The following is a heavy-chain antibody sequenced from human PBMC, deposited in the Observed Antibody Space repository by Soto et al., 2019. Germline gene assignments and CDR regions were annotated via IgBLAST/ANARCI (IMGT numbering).Heavy chain of an antibody. V-gene: IGHV4-31*02. Sequence: SETLSLTCSVSGASVSSGGYFWTWIRQLPGKGLEWIGYIFHTGNTYYNPSLKSRVSISVDTSKNQFSLKLTSVTAADTAVYYSARGASSGFYPDYWGPGILVTVSS. D-gene: IGHD3-22*01. CDR1: GASVSSGGYF. CDR2: IFHTGNT. CDR3: ARGASSGFYPDY. J-gene: IGHJ4*02.